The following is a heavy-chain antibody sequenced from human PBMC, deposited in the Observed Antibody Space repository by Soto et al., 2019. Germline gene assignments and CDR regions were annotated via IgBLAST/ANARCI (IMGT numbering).Heavy chain of an antibody. CDR1: GLTFSSYA. Sequence: PGGSLRLSCAASGLTFSSYAGHWVRQATGKGLEWVAVISYDGSNKYYADSVKGRFTISRDNSKNTLYLQMNSLRAEDTAVYYCARDRGRGAARNNWFDPWGQGTLVTVSS. V-gene: IGHV3-30-3*01. CDR3: ARDRGRGAARNNWFDP. J-gene: IGHJ5*02. D-gene: IGHD6-6*01. CDR2: ISYDGSNK.